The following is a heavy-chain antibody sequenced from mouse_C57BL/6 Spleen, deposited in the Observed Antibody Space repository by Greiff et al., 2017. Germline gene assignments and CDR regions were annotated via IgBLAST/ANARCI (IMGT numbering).Heavy chain of an antibody. J-gene: IGHJ4*01. Sequence: EVQLQQSGPVLVKPGASVKMSCKASGYTFTDYYMNWVKQSHGKSLEWIGVINPYNGGTSYNQKFKGKATLTVDQSSSTAYMELNSLTSEDSAVYYCARGVYYSGSSNVPYAMVYRGEEDSVTVSS. CDR1: GYTFTDYY. CDR3: ARGVYYSGSSNVPYAMVY. V-gene: IGHV1-19*01. D-gene: IGHD1-1*01. CDR2: INPYNGGT.